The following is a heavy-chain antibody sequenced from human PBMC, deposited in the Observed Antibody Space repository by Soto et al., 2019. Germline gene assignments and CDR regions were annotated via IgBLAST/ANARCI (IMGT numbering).Heavy chain of an antibody. CDR1: GYIFTTYW. V-gene: IGHV5-51*01. Sequence: PGESLKISCKASGYIFTTYWIGWVRQMPGKGLEWMGIIYPGDSDTKYSPYFQGQITISADKSISTAYLQWSSLKASDTAMYYCARRDVFDVWGQGTMVTVSS. CDR3: ARRDVFDV. CDR2: IYPGDSDT. J-gene: IGHJ3*01.